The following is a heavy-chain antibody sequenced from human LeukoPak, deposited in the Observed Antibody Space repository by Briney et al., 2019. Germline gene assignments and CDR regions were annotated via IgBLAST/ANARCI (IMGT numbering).Heavy chain of an antibody. J-gene: IGHJ3*02. CDR2: ISGSGGRT. Sequence: PGGSLRLSCAGSGFTFSSEAMSWVRQAPGKGREWVSAISGSGGRTYYADSVKGRFTISRANSKNTLYLQMNSLRGEDTAVYYCARDRGATHDAFHIWGQGTMVTVSS. V-gene: IGHV3-23*01. D-gene: IGHD3-10*01. CDR1: GFTFSSEA. CDR3: ARDRGATHDAFHI.